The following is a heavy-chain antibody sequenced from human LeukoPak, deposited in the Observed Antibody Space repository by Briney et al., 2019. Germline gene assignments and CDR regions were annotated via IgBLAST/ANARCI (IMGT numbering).Heavy chain of an antibody. D-gene: IGHD3-10*01. CDR3: ARAYYGSGSYYFDY. J-gene: IGHJ4*02. Sequence: GGSLRLSCEASGLTFSSYSMNWVRQAPGKGLEWVSSISSSSSYIYYADSVKGRFTISRDNAKNSLYLQMNSPRAEDTAVNYCARAYYGSGSYYFDYWGQGTLVTVSS. V-gene: IGHV3-21*01. CDR1: GLTFSSYS. CDR2: ISSSSSYI.